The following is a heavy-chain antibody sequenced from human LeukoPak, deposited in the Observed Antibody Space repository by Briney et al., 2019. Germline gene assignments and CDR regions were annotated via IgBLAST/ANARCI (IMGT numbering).Heavy chain of an antibody. J-gene: IGHJ4*02. D-gene: IGHD1-7*01. CDR1: GGSISSSSYY. V-gene: IGHV4-39*07. Sequence: PSETLSLTCTVSGGSISSSSYYWGWIRQPPGKGLEWIGSIYYSGSTYYNPSLKSRVTISVDTSKNQFSLKLSSVTAADTAVYYCARASYNWNYYRKTGFDYWGQGTLVTVSS. CDR3: ARASYNWNYYRKTGFDY. CDR2: IYYSGST.